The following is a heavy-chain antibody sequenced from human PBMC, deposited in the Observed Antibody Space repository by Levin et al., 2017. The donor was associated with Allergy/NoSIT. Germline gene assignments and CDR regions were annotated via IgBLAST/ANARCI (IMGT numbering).Heavy chain of an antibody. D-gene: IGHD1-26*01. CDR1: GFTFSSYA. Sequence: PGGSLRLSCAASGFTFSSYAMHWVRQAPGKGLEWVAVISYDGSNKYYADSVKGRFTISRDNSKNTLYLQMNSLRAEDTAVYYCASPHAVGSGDPWGQGTLVTVSS. V-gene: IGHV3-30-3*01. CDR2: ISYDGSNK. CDR3: ASPHAVGSGDP. J-gene: IGHJ5*02.